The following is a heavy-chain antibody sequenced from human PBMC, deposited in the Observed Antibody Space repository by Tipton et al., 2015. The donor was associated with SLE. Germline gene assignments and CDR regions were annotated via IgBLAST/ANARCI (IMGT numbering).Heavy chain of an antibody. Sequence: RLSCAASGFTFSSYAMSWVRQAPGKGLEWVSVIYSGGSTYYADSVKGRFTFSRDDSKNTLYLQMNSLRAEDTAVYYCAKDGAGTYFQHWGQGTLVTVSS. V-gene: IGHV3-23*03. J-gene: IGHJ1*01. CDR1: GFTFSSYA. CDR3: AKDGAGTYFQH. CDR2: IYSGGST. D-gene: IGHD6-13*01.